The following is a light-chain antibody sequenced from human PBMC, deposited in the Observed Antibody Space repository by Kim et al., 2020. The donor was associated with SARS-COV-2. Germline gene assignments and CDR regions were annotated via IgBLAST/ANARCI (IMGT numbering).Light chain of an antibody. Sequence: DIQMTQSPSSLSASVGDRVTITCRASQDIRNHLGWYQQKPGKAPKRLIYAASSLQSGVPSRFSGSGSGTEFTLTISSLQPEDFATYYGLQHSTFPISVGQGKRLEIK. CDR2: AAS. J-gene: IGKJ5*01. CDR1: QDIRNH. V-gene: IGKV1-17*01. CDR3: LQHSTFPIS.